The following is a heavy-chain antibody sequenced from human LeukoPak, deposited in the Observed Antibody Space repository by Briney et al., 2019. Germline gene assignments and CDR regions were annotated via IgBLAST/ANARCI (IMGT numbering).Heavy chain of an antibody. CDR1: GGSFSGYY. CDR2: INHSGST. D-gene: IGHD2-2*01. V-gene: IGHV4-34*01. Sequence: SETLSLTCAVYGGSFSGYYWSWIRQPPGKGLGWIGEINHSGSTNYNPSLKSRVTISVDTSKNQFSLKLSSVTAADTAVYYCARGRNCSSTSCPTQHFDYWGQGTLVTVSS. J-gene: IGHJ4*02. CDR3: ARGRNCSSTSCPTQHFDY.